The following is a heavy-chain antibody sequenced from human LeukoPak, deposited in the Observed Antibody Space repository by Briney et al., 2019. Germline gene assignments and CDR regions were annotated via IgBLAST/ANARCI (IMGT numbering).Heavy chain of an antibody. J-gene: IGHJ2*01. V-gene: IGHV3-23*03. CDR2: IEKDGSSA. CDR1: GFTFNFFA. CDR3: AKFDGALIEYWYFDV. Sequence: GGSLRLSCGASGFTFNFFAMSWVRQAPGKGLEWVSGIEKDGSSAYYVDSVRGRFTISRDNSKNTLYLQMHSLRPEDTATYYCAKFDGALIEYWYFDVWGRGTLVTVSS. D-gene: IGHD4-17*01.